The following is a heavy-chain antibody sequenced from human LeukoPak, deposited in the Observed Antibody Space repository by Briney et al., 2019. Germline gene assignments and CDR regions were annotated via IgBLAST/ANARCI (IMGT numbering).Heavy chain of an antibody. CDR2: ISAYNGNT. J-gene: IGHJ1*01. CDR1: GYTFTSYG. Sequence: ASVKVSCKASGYTFTSYGISWVRQAPGQGLEWMGWISAYNGNTNYAQKLQGRVTMTTDTSTSTAYMELRSLRSDDTAVYYCARVDDYVWGSYRKNRIAEYFQHWGQGTLVTVSS. CDR3: ARVDDYVWGSYRKNRIAEYFQH. D-gene: IGHD3-16*02. V-gene: IGHV1-18*01.